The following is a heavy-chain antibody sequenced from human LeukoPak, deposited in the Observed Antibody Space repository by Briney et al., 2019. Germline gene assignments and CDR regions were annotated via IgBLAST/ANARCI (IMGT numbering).Heavy chain of an antibody. CDR3: AREGSSSWYNYYYYMDV. Sequence: ASVKVSCKASGHTLTYYYIHWVRQAPGQGLEWMGIINPNGGSTTYAQKLQGRVTMTTDTSTSTAYMELRSLRSDDTAVYYCAREGSSSWYNYYYYMDVWGKGTTVTVSS. J-gene: IGHJ6*03. V-gene: IGHV1-46*01. D-gene: IGHD6-13*01. CDR2: INPNGGST. CDR1: GHTLTYYY.